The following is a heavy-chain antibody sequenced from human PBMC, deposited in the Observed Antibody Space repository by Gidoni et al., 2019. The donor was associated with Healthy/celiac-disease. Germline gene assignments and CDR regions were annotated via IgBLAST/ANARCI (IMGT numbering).Heavy chain of an antibody. D-gene: IGHD1-26*01. V-gene: IGHV1-2*04. CDR2: INPNSGGT. CDR1: GYTFTGYY. J-gene: IGHJ6*03. CDR3: ARDGAIRGIVAAPYYYYYYMDV. Sequence: QVQLVQSGAEVKKPGASVKVSCKASGYTFTGYYMHWVRQAPGQGLEWMGWINPNSGGTNYAQKFQGWVTMTRDTSISTAYMELSRLRSDDTAVYYCARDGAIRGIVAAPYYYYYYMDVWGKGTTVTVSS.